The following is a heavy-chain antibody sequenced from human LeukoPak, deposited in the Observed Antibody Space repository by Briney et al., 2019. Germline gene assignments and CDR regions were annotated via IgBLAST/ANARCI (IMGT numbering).Heavy chain of an antibody. Sequence: GGSLRLSCAASGFTFSSYSMNWVRQAPGKGLEWVSSISSSSSYIYYADSVKGRFTISRDDAKNSLYLQMNSLRAEDTAVHYCARELGPVSEGGYWGQGTLVTVSS. CDR3: ARELGPVSEGGY. D-gene: IGHD1-14*01. CDR1: GFTFSSYS. V-gene: IGHV3-21*01. CDR2: ISSSSSYI. J-gene: IGHJ4*02.